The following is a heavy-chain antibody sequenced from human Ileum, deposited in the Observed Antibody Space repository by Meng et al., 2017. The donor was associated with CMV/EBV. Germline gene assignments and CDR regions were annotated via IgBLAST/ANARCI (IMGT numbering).Heavy chain of an antibody. CDR2: IIGSGLDT. J-gene: IGHJ4*02. V-gene: IGHV3-23*01. CDR1: AITFTSFG. CDR3: AKGLMVRSYYFDY. D-gene: IGHD3-10*01. Sequence: LVAWCGLVQPGGPLELACAASAITFTSFGMTGVSKAPCKGLDWVSIIIGSGLDTFYADSVKGRFTISRDTSKNTVYLQMSSLKDEDTAVYYCAKGLMVRSYYFDYWGQGTLVTVSS.